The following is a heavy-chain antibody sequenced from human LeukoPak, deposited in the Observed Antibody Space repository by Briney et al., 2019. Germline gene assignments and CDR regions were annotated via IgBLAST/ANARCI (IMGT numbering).Heavy chain of an antibody. V-gene: IGHV3-64*01. D-gene: IGHD6-25*01. CDR1: GFTFSSYA. Sequence: GGSLRLSCAASGFTFSSYAMHWVRQAPGKGLEYGSAISSNGGSTYYANSVKGRFTISRDNSKNTLYLQMGSLRAEDMAVYYCARAAYYYYYYMDVWGKGTTVSISS. CDR3: ARAAYYYYYYMDV. J-gene: IGHJ6*03. CDR2: ISSNGGST.